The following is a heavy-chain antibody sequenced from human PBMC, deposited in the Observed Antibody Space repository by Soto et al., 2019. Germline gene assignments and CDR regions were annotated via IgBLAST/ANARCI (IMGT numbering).Heavy chain of an antibody. CDR2: ITGSGDDA. J-gene: IGHJ5*02. V-gene: IGHV3-23*01. Sequence: EVQLLESGGGLAQPGGSLRLSCSASGFAFSSYATSWVRQAPGKGLEWVAAITGSGDDAYYSDSVKGRFTISRDNSMNTLSLHMNSLRAEDTAVYFCAKELTAEQCYPIDPWGQGTLVTVSS. D-gene: IGHD6-19*01. CDR3: AKELTAEQCYPIDP. CDR1: GFAFSSYA.